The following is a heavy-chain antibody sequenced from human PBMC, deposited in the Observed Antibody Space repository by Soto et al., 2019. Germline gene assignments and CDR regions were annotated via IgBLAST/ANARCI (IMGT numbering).Heavy chain of an antibody. D-gene: IGHD2-8*01. CDR2: INHSGST. V-gene: IGHV4-34*01. Sequence: QVQLQQWGAGLLKPSETLFLTCAVYGGSFSGYYWSWIRQPPGKGLEWIGEINHSGSTNYNPSLKSRVTISVDTSKNQFSLKLSSVTAADTAVYYCARCTLEYPVDYWGQGTLVTVSS. CDR1: GGSFSGYY. CDR3: ARCTLEYPVDY. J-gene: IGHJ4*02.